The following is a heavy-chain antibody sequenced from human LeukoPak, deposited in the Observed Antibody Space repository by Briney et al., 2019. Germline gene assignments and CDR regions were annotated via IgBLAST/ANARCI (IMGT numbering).Heavy chain of an antibody. Sequence: ASVKVSCKVSGYTLTELSMHWVRQAPGKGLEWMGGFDPEDGETIYAQKFQGRVTMTEDTSADTAYMELSSLRSEDTAVYYCAIGGTMVRGVIITSNWFDPWGQGTLATVSS. CDR3: AIGGTMVRGVIITSNWFDP. CDR2: FDPEDGET. V-gene: IGHV1-24*01. J-gene: IGHJ5*02. CDR1: GYTLTELS. D-gene: IGHD3-10*01.